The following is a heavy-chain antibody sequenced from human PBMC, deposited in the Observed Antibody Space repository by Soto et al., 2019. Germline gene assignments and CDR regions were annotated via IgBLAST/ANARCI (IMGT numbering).Heavy chain of an antibody. Sequence: PGGSLRLSCAASGFTFSSYAMSWVRQAPGKGLEWVSAISGSGGSTYYADSVEGRFTISRDNSKNTLYLQMNSLRAEDTAVYYCAKARRLFLYYGMDVWGQGTTVTVSS. J-gene: IGHJ6*02. D-gene: IGHD5-12*01. CDR3: AKARRLFLYYGMDV. CDR1: GFTFSSYA. V-gene: IGHV3-23*01. CDR2: ISGSGGST.